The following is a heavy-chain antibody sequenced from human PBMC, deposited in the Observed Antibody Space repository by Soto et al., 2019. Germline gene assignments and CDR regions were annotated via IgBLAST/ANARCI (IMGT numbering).Heavy chain of an antibody. CDR1: GGSISGHH. Sequence: KPSETLSLTCTVSGGSISGHHWSWFRQTPGKRPEWIGYIYPSGSTNYNSSLKSRVIIAIDTSKNQFSLRLSSVTAADTAVYFCARYSSESSGYYQQDYWGQGALVTVSS. D-gene: IGHD3-22*01. CDR3: ARYSSESSGYYQQDY. CDR2: IYPSGST. V-gene: IGHV4-59*11. J-gene: IGHJ4*02.